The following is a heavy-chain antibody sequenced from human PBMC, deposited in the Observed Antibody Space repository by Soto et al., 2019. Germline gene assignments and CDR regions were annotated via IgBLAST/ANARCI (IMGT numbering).Heavy chain of an antibody. CDR2: IRAYNGYT. CDR3: ANAHYGDNGYYFDY. Sequence: ASVKVSCKASGYTFTSYGISWVRQAPGQGLEWMGWIRAYNGYTNYAQKFQGRVTVTTDKSTSTAYMELSSLRSEDTAVYYCANAHYGDNGYYFDYWGQGTLVTVSS. CDR1: GYTFTSYG. V-gene: IGHV1-18*04. D-gene: IGHD4-17*01. J-gene: IGHJ4*02.